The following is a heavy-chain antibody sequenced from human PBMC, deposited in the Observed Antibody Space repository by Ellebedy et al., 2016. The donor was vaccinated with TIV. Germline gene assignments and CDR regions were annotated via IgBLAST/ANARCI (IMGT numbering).Heavy chain of an antibody. D-gene: IGHD1-26*01. V-gene: IGHV3-72*01. J-gene: IGHJ4*02. CDR2: TRNKANSYIT. CDR1: GFTFSDHF. CDR3: VRADSGSYDY. Sequence: GESLKISXVTSGFTFSDHFIDWVRQAPGKGLEWVGRTRNKANSYITDYAASVIGRFTVSRDNSKNSVYLQMNSLKIEDTAVYYCVRADSGSYDYWGQGTLVTVSA.